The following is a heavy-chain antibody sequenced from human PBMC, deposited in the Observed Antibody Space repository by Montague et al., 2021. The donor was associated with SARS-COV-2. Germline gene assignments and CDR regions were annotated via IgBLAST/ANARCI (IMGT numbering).Heavy chain of an antibody. CDR3: YRGPVFSNSWYSLPTLDHGPTWCWGL. Sequence: SETLSLTCAVTGGSFSGNYWSWICKPPGKGMERNGKMNHSGRRNSNSSPKRRVRITVDTSTTQFSLNLNSVTAADTAVYYCYRGPVFSNSWYSLPTLDHGPTWCWGLWGRGTLVIVSS. CDR2: MNHSGRR. D-gene: IGHD6-13*01. V-gene: IGHV4-34*01. CDR1: GGSFSGNY. J-gene: IGHJ2*01.